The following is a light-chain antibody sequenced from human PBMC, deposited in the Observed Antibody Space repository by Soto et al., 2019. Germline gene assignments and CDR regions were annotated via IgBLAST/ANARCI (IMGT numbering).Light chain of an antibody. V-gene: IGKV3-11*01. CDR3: QQRSNWPSPFT. J-gene: IGKJ3*01. CDR1: QSVSSY. Sequence: EIVLTQSPATLSLSPGERATLSCRASQSVSSYLACYQQKPGQAPRLLIYDASNRATGIPARFSGSGSGTVFTLTISSLEPEDFAVYYCQQRSNWPSPFTFGPGTKVYI. CDR2: DAS.